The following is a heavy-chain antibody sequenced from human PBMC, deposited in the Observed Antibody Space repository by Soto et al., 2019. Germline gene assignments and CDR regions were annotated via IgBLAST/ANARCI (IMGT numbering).Heavy chain of an antibody. Sequence: EVQLLESGGGLVQPGGSLRLSCAASGFTFRSYAMSWVRQAPGKGLEWVSAIGGSGGSTFYADSVKGRFTISRDNSKNTLYLQMNSLRAEDTALYYCAKGMSGSYSYNWFDPWGQGTLVTVSS. V-gene: IGHV3-23*01. CDR2: IGGSGGST. CDR3: AKGMSGSYSYNWFDP. CDR1: GFTFRSYA. J-gene: IGHJ5*02. D-gene: IGHD1-26*01.